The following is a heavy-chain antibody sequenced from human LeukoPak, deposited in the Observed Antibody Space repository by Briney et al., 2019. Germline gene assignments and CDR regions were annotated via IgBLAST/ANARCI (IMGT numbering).Heavy chain of an antibody. D-gene: IGHD1-26*01. CDR3: AKDVGKWESLHFFDY. J-gene: IGHJ4*02. V-gene: IGHV3-23*01. CDR1: GFTFSDYY. Sequence: GGSLRLSCAASGFTFSDYYMIWIRQAPGKGLEWISGISGSGASTYYADSVTGRFTISRDNSRNTLHLQMNSLRGDDTAVYYCAKDVGKWESLHFFDYWGQGTLVTVSS. CDR2: ISGSGAST.